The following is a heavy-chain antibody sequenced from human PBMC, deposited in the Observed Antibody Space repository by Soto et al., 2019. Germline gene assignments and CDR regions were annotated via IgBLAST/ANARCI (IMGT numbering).Heavy chain of an antibody. CDR3: AKGNYSSSWYYYYYYGMDV. D-gene: IGHD6-13*01. J-gene: IGHJ6*02. Sequence: PGGSLRLSCAASGFTFNSYVMHWVRQAPGKGLEWVAVIWYDGSNKYYGDSVKGRFTISRDNSKNTLYLQMDSLRAEDTAVYYCAKGNYSSSWYYYYYYGMDVWGQGTTVTVSS. V-gene: IGHV3-33*06. CDR1: GFTFNSYV. CDR2: IWYDGSNK.